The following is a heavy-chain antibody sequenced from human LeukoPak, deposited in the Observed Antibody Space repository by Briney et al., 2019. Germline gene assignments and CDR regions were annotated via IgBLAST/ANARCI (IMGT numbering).Heavy chain of an antibody. CDR3: AKDRGVVVVAATPVDY. D-gene: IGHD2-15*01. Sequence: GGSLRLSCAASGFTFSSYAMSWVRQAPGKGLERVSAISGSGGSTYYADYVKGRFTISRDNSKNTLYLQMNSLRAEDTAVYYCAKDRGVVVVAATPVDYWGQGTLVTVSS. CDR2: ISGSGGST. V-gene: IGHV3-23*01. J-gene: IGHJ4*02. CDR1: GFTFSSYA.